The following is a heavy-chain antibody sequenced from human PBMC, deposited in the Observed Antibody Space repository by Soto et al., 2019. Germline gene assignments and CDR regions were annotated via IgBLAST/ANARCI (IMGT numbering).Heavy chain of an antibody. D-gene: IGHD6-19*01. J-gene: IGHJ2*01. V-gene: IGHV3-9*01. CDR3: AKVNSGWSVGYFDL. CDR2: ISWNSVSI. Sequence: EVQLVESGGGLVQPGRSLRLSCGASGFTFDDYAMHWVRQAPGKGLEWVSGISWNSVSIGYADSVKGRFTISRDNAKNSLYLQMNSLRAEDTAFYYCAKVNSGWSVGYFDLWGRGTLVTVST. CDR1: GFTFDDYA.